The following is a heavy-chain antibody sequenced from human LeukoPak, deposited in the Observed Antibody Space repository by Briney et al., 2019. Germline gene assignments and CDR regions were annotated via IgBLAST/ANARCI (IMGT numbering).Heavy chain of an antibody. CDR1: GFTFSNVW. J-gene: IGHJ4*02. V-gene: IGHV3-30*03. CDR3: AFIVGASTGVDYFDY. D-gene: IGHD1-26*01. CDR2: ISYDGSNK. Sequence: GGSLRLSCTGFGFTFSNVWMSWVRQAPGKGLEWVAVISYDGSNKYYADSVKGRFTISRDNSKNTLYLQMNSLRAEDTAVYYCAFIVGASTGVDYFDYWGQGTLVTVSS.